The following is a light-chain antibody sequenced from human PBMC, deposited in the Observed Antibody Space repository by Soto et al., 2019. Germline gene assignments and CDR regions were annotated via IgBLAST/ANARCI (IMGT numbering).Light chain of an antibody. CDR2: DVS. CDR3: SSYTSSSTPYV. V-gene: IGLV2-14*01. Sequence: QSVLTQPASVSGSPGQSITISCTGTSSDVGGYNYVSWYQQHPGKAPKLMIYDVSNRPSGVSNRFSGSKSGNTASLTISGLQAEDVSDYYCSSYTSSSTPYVFGTGPKFTVL. J-gene: IGLJ1*01. CDR1: SSDVGGYNY.